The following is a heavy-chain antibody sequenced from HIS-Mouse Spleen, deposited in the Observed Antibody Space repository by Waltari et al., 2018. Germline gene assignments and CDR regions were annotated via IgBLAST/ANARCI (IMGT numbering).Heavy chain of an antibody. Sequence: QLQLQESGPGLVKPSETLSPTCTVSGGSISSSSYYWGWIRQPQGKGLEGIGSIYYSGRTYYNPSLKSRVTISVDTSKNQFSLKLSSVTAADTAVYYCAREIPYSSSWYDWYFDLWGRGTLVTVSS. D-gene: IGHD6-13*01. CDR3: AREIPYSSSWYDWYFDL. CDR2: IYYSGRT. V-gene: IGHV4-39*07. J-gene: IGHJ2*01. CDR1: GGSISSSSYY.